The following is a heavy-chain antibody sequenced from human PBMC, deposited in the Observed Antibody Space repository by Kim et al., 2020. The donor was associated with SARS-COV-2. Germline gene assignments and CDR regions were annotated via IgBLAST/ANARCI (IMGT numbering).Heavy chain of an antibody. D-gene: IGHD1-26*01. CDR3: ARGRSYSVNVDWRFFDL. V-gene: IGHV4-34*01. J-gene: IGHJ2*01. CDR1: GGSFSDYY. CDR2: IHHGGST. Sequence: SETLSLTCSVYGGSFSDYYWSWIRQPPGKGLEWIGEIHHGGSTNYNPSLKSRVTISVDTSKNRFSLNLTSVTAADTALYYCARGRSYSVNVDWRFFDLWGRGTLVTVSS.